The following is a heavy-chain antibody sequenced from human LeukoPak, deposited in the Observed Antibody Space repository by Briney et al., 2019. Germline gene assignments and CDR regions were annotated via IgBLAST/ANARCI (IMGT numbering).Heavy chain of an antibody. CDR2: IKQDGSEK. J-gene: IGHJ4*02. D-gene: IGHD2-2*02. V-gene: IGHV3-7*01. CDR3: ARVFPYCSSPSCYTADY. Sequence: GGSLRLSCAASGFTFSRYWMTWVRQAPGKGLEWVANIKQDGSEKYYVDSVKGRFTISRDNAKNSLYLQMNGLRVEDTAVYYCARVFPYCSSPSCYTADYWGQGTLVTMSS. CDR1: GFTFSRYW.